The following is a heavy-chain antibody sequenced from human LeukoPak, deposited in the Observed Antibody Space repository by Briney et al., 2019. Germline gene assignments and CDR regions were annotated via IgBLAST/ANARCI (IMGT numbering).Heavy chain of an antibody. CDR3: ARVGGCDPPDAFDI. D-gene: IGHD5-12*01. Sequence: GGSLRLSCAASGFTLSSYSMNWVRQAPGKGLEWVSYISSSGSTIYYADSVKGRFTISRDNAKNSLYLQMNSLRAEDTAVYYCARVGGCDPPDAFDIWGQGTMVTVSS. J-gene: IGHJ3*02. CDR1: GFTLSSYS. CDR2: ISSSGSTI. V-gene: IGHV3-48*04.